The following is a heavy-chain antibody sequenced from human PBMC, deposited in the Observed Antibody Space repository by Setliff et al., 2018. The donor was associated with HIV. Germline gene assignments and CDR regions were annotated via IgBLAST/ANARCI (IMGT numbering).Heavy chain of an antibody. D-gene: IGHD3-10*01. CDR3: AREGLWFGDRGFYMDV. CDR2: IGTQNGNT. J-gene: IGHJ6*04. Sequence: ASVKVSCKASGYTFSDYYIHWVRQAPGQGLEWMGWIGTQNGNTNYAQKFQGRVTMTTDTSTNTAYMELSSLTSDDTAVYYCAREGLWFGDRGFYMDVWGKGTAVTVSS. V-gene: IGHV1-18*04. CDR1: GYTFSDYY.